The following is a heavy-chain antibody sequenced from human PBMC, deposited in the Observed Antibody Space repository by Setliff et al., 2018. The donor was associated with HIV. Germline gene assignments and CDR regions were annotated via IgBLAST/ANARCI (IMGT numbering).Heavy chain of an antibody. D-gene: IGHD2-21*01. J-gene: IGHJ5*02. CDR3: ARSYCGADCSLVADTNWFDP. CDR2: IDYSGAT. CDR1: GGSISSGGYY. V-gene: IGHV4-31*03. Sequence: SETLSLTCTVSGGSISSGGYYWSWIRQHPGKGLEWIGYIDYSGATYYNASLRSRVTMSVDTSKNQFSLKLRSVTAADTAVYYCARSYCGADCSLVADTNWFDPWGQGTLVTVSS.